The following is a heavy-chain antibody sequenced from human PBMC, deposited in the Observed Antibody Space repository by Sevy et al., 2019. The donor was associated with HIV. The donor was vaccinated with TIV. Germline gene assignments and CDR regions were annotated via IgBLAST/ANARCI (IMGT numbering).Heavy chain of an antibody. Sequence: ASVKVSCKASGGTFRDSCVTWVRQAPGQGFEWMGWINTVSGDTNYAQKFQGRVTMTVDTSTTTAFMELSGQIYDDTADYTGARGRAPASGSFPYDSWAQGAPVTVSS. V-gene: IGHV1-18*01. CDR2: INTVSGDT. CDR3: ARGRAPASGSFPYDS. CDR1: GGTFRDSC. J-gene: IGHJ5*01. D-gene: IGHD1-26*01.